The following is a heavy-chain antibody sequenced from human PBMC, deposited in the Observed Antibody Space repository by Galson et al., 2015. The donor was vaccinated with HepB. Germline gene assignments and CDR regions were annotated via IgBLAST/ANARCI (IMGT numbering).Heavy chain of an antibody. D-gene: IGHD3-10*01. Sequence: SVKVSCKASGYTFTSYPMHWVRQAPGQRLEWMGWINAGNGHTKYSQNFQGRVTITRDASATTAYMELSSLRSEDTAVYYCARDLVSGPFSAWGAIGYWGQGTLVAVSS. CDR1: GYTFTSYP. V-gene: IGHV1-3*01. J-gene: IGHJ4*02. CDR3: ARDLVSGPFSAWGAIGY. CDR2: INAGNGHT.